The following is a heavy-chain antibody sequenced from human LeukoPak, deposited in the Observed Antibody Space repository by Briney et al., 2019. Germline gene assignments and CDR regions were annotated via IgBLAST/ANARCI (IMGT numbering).Heavy chain of an antibody. Sequence: GGSLRLSCAASGFTFSSYGMHWVRQAPGKGVEWVAVISYDGSNKYYADSVKGRFTISRDNSKNTLYLQMNSLRAEDTAVYYCAIFPFDYWGQGTLVTVSS. CDR3: AIFPFDY. J-gene: IGHJ4*02. D-gene: IGHD2-21*01. CDR2: ISYDGSNK. V-gene: IGHV3-30*03. CDR1: GFTFSSYG.